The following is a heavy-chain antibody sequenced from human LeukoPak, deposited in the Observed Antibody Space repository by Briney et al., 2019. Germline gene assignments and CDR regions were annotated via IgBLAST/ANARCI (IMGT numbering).Heavy chain of an antibody. D-gene: IGHD2-21*01. Sequence: GGSLRLSCTASGFTFSDYAMSWVRQAPGKGLEWISVLFSGGDTYYADSVKDRFGVSRDSSSETLFLQMNSLRVDDTAVYYCARQGFDSGFDYWGHGTTVTVSS. CDR2: LFSGGDT. CDR3: ARQGFDSGFDY. J-gene: IGHJ4*01. V-gene: IGHV3-66*04. CDR1: GFTFSDYA.